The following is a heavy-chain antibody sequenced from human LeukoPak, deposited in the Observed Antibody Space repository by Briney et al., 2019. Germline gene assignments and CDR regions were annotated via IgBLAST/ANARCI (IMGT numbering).Heavy chain of an antibody. CDR3: AKDESWTVTNYMDV. Sequence: GGSLRLSSAVSGLTFGTSWIQWVRRSPGRGLVWDSRISSDGSDIFYADSVKGRFTISRDNSKNMLYLQMNSLTAEDTAVYYCAKDESWTVTNYMDVWGKGTTVTVSS. J-gene: IGHJ6*03. CDR2: ISSDGSDI. CDR1: GLTFGTSW. V-gene: IGHV3-74*01. D-gene: IGHD4-11*01.